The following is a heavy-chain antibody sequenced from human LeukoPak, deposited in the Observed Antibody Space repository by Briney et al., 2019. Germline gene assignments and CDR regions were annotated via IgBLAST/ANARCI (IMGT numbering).Heavy chain of an antibody. V-gene: IGHV4-39*01. J-gene: IGHJ4*02. CDR1: DASISSSSYY. CDR2: IYYSGNT. D-gene: IGHD5-18*01. CDR3: ARRGYSYGYLDY. Sequence: SETLSLTCTVSDASISSSSYYWGWIRQPPGKGLEWIGSIYYSGNTYYNPSLKSRVTISVDTSKNQFSLKLTSVTAADTAVYYCARRGYSYGYLDYWGQGTLVTVSS.